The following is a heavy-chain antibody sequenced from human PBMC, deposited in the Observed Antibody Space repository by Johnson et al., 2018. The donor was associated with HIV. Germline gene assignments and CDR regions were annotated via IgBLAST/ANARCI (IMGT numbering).Heavy chain of an antibody. CDR1: GFTFSNYD. CDR3: ARVTIFGVTKVDAFDI. J-gene: IGHJ3*02. Sequence: VQLVESGGGVVQPGGSLRLSCAASGFTFSNYDMHWVRQPTGKGLEWVSVIGTAGDTYYPGSVKGRLTISRDNAKNSLYLQMNSLRGEDTALYYCARVTIFGVTKVDAFDIWGQGTMVTVSS. V-gene: IGHV3-13*01. D-gene: IGHD3-3*01. CDR2: IGTAGDT.